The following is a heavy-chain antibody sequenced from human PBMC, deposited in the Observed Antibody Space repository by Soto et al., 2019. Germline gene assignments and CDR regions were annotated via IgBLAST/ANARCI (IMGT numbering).Heavy chain of an antibody. D-gene: IGHD1-26*01. V-gene: IGHV4-59*01. CDR1: GGSITVYY. Sequence: SDTLSLTCSVSGGSITVYYWSWIRQPPGKGLEWFGYIYYSGSTNYNPSLKSRVTISVDTSKNQFSLKLSSVAAADTAIYYCARVRGTYFFDYWGPGTLVT. CDR3: ARVRGTYFFDY. CDR2: IYYSGST. J-gene: IGHJ4*02.